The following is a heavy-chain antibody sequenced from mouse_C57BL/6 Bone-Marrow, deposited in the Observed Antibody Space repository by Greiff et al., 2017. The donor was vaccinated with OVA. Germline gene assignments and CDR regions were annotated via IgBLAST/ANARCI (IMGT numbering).Heavy chain of an antibody. CDR3: ARSGPTTVVATDAMDY. CDR1: GYTFTSYW. Sequence: QVQLQQPGAELVKPGASVKLSCKASGYTFTSYWMHWVKQRPGRGLEWIGRIDPNSGGTKYNEKFKSKATLTVDKPSSTAYMQLSSLTSEDSAVYYCARSGPTTVVATDAMDYWGQGTSVTVSS. CDR2: IDPNSGGT. J-gene: IGHJ4*01. V-gene: IGHV1-72*01. D-gene: IGHD1-1*01.